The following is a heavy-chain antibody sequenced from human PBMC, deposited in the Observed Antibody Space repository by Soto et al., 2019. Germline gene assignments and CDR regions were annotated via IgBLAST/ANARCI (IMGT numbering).Heavy chain of an antibody. D-gene: IGHD3-10*01. CDR1: GGSISSGGYY. CDR3: ARDGFGRYYYGSGRPSYYFDY. V-gene: IGHV4-31*03. CDR2: IYYSGST. J-gene: IGHJ4*02. Sequence: SETLSLTCTVSGGSISSGGYYWSWIRQHPGKGLEWIGYIYYSGSTYYNPSLKSRVTISVDTSKNQFSLKLSSVTAADTAVYYCARDGFGRYYYGSGRPSYYFDYWGQGTLVTVSS.